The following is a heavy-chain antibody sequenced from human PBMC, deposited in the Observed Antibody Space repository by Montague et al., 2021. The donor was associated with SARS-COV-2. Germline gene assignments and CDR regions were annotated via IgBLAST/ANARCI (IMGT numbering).Heavy chain of an antibody. CDR1: GFNFDDYA. V-gene: IGHV3-9*01. CDR2: ISWSSNSI. J-gene: IGHJ5*02. Sequence: SWRISCAASGFNFDDYAMHWVRQAPGKALEWVSGISWSSNSIGYGDSVKGRFTISRDNAKNSLYLQMNSLRAEDTGLYYCAKGQKIKWLVLHSAPDWFDPWGQGTLCPFSS. D-gene: IGHD6-19*01. CDR3: AKGQKIKWLVLHSAPDWFDP.